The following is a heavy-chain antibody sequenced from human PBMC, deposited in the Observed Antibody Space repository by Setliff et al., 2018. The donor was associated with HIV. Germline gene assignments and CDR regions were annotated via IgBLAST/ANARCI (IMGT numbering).Heavy chain of an antibody. D-gene: IGHD3-3*01. Sequence: SETLSLTCTVSIGSISSHYWSWIRQPPGKGLEWIGHIYYSGITNYNPSLKSRVTISVDTSKNQFSLKLSSVTAADTAMYYCARDKGGYNFWSGYPYYYGMDVWGQGTTVTVSS. CDR3: ARDKGGYNFWSGYPYYYGMDV. J-gene: IGHJ6*02. CDR1: IGSISSHY. CDR2: IYYSGIT. V-gene: IGHV4-59*11.